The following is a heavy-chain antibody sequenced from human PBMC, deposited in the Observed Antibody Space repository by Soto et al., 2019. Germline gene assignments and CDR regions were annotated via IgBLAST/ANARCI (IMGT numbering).Heavy chain of an antibody. CDR1: GSTFSSYA. V-gene: IGHV1-69*06. D-gene: IGHD3-10*01. Sequence: QVQLVQSGAELKKPGSSVKVACKASGSTFSSYAISLVRQAPGQGLEWMGGIIPISGTPNYAQKFQGRITITADKSTRTAYMELSSLRSEDTAVYYCARGRSGAGINFDYWGQGTLVTVSS. J-gene: IGHJ4*02. CDR2: IIPISGTP. CDR3: ARGRSGAGINFDY.